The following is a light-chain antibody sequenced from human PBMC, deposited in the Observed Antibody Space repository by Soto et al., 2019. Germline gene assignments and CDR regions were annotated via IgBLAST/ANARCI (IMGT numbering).Light chain of an antibody. Sequence: QSVLTQPASVSESPGRSITIYCTGTSSDVGGYKYVSWYQQHPGTAPKLMIYEVSTRPSGVSNRFSGSKSGNTASLTISGLQAEDEADYYCSSYTSSSSHYVFGTGTKVTVL. CDR3: SSYTSSSSHYV. CDR2: EVS. J-gene: IGLJ1*01. CDR1: SSDVGGYKY. V-gene: IGLV2-14*01.